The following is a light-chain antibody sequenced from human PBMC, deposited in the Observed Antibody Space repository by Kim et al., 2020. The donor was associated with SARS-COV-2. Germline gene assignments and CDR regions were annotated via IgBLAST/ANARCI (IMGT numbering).Light chain of an antibody. CDR1: NGISRTY. CDR2: GAS. Sequence: PPGGGATLSCRASNGISRTYLGWYQQKPGQAPRLRIYGASRRATGIPDRFSGSGSGTDFTLTISRLEPEDFAVYYCQQDGSSPLTFGGGTKVDIK. V-gene: IGKV3-20*01. CDR3: QQDGSSPLT. J-gene: IGKJ4*01.